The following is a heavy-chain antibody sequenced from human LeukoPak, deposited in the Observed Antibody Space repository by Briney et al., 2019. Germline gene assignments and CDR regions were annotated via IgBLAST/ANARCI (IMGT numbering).Heavy chain of an antibody. J-gene: IGHJ4*02. CDR2: IYTSGST. V-gene: IGHV4-4*07. CDR1: GGSISSYY. D-gene: IGHD6-13*01. Sequence: SETLSLTCTVSGGSISSYYWSWIRQPAGKGLEWIGRIYTSGSTNYNPSLKSRVIMSVDTSKNQFSLKLSSVTAADTAVYYCARDLRYSSSRYHDYWGQGTLVTVSS. CDR3: ARDLRYSSSRYHDY.